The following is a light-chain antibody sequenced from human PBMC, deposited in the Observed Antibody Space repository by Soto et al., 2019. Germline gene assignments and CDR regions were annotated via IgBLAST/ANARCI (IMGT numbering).Light chain of an antibody. V-gene: IGKV1-33*01. Sequence: DIQMTQSPSSLSASVGDRVTITCQASQDIGKYLNWYQQKPGKAPKLLIYDASNLETGVPSRFSGSGSGTDFTFTISSLQPEDIATYYCQQYDNLPPLTFGGGTKVEIK. J-gene: IGKJ4*01. CDR1: QDIGKY. CDR3: QQYDNLPPLT. CDR2: DAS.